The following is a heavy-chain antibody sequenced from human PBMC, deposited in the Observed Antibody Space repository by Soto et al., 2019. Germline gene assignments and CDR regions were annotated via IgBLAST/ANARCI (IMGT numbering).Heavy chain of an antibody. J-gene: IGHJ6*02. CDR3: AREGLGPFERGYSGYDPGAYYYYYYGMDV. CDR2: ISYDGSNK. V-gene: IGHV3-30-3*01. D-gene: IGHD5-12*01. CDR1: GFTFSSYA. Sequence: GGSLRLSCAASGFTFSSYAMHWVRQAPGKGLEWVAVISYDGSNKYYADSVKGRFTISRDNSKNTLYLQMNSLRAEDTAVYYCAREGLGPFERGYSGYDPGAYYYYYYGMDVWGQGTTVTVSS.